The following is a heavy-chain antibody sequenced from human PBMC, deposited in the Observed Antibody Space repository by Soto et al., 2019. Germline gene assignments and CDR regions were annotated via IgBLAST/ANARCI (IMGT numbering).Heavy chain of an antibody. CDR3: ARDGHRDSSSWTRTNYYYYGMDV. Sequence: ASVKVSCKASGYTFTSYDINWVRQATGQGFEWMGWMNPNSGNTGYAQKFQGRVTMTRDTSITTAYMELSSLRSDDTAVYYCARDGHRDSSSWTRTNYYYYGMDVWGQGTTVTVSS. CDR2: MNPNSGNT. J-gene: IGHJ6*02. CDR1: GYTFTSYD. V-gene: IGHV1-8*01. D-gene: IGHD6-13*01.